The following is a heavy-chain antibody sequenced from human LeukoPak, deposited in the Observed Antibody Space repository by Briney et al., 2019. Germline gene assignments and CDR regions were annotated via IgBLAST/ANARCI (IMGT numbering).Heavy chain of an antibody. CDR1: GFTVSSNY. V-gene: IGHV3-53*01. D-gene: IGHD2-21*02. Sequence: GGSLRLSCAASGFTVSSNYMSWVRQAPGKGLEWVSVIYSGGSTYYSDSVKGRFTISRDNSKNTLYLQMNSLRAEDTAVYYCTKEPLYCGGDCYEPLDYWGQGTLVPVSS. CDR3: TKEPLYCGGDCYEPLDY. CDR2: IYSGGST. J-gene: IGHJ4*02.